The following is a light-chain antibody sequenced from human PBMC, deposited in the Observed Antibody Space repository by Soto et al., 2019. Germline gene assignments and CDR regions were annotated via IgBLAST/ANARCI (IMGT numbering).Light chain of an antibody. CDR1: SSDVGGYNY. CDR2: DVN. V-gene: IGLV2-11*01. Sequence: QSSLTQPRSVSGSPGQSVAISCTGTSSDVGGYNYVSWYQQHPGKAPELMIYDVNKRPSGVPDRFSGSKSGNTASLTISGLQAEDEADYYCCSYAGTYTYVFGTGTKLTVL. J-gene: IGLJ1*01. CDR3: CSYAGTYTYV.